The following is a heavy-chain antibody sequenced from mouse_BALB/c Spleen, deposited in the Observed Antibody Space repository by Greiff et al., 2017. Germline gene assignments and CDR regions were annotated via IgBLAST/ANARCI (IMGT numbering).Heavy chain of an antibody. D-gene: IGHD1-1*01. CDR2: IYPGDGDT. V-gene: IGHV1-87*01. CDR3: ARFTTVVGYYFDY. J-gene: IGHJ2*01. Sequence: QVQLQQSGAELARPGASVKLSCKASGYTFTSYWMQWVKQRPGQGLEWIGAIYPGDGDTRYTQKFKGKATLTADKSSSTAYMQLSSLASEDSAVYYCARFTTVVGYYFDYWGQGTTLTVSS. CDR1: GYTFTSYW.